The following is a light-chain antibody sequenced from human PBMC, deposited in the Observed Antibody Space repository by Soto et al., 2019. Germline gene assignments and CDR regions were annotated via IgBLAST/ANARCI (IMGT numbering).Light chain of an antibody. CDR1: QSLQYSDGNTY. J-gene: IGKJ2*01. CDR3: RMRVFWPPYT. V-gene: IGKV2-30*01. Sequence: DVVLTQSPLSLPVTLGQPASISCRSSQSLQYSDGNTYLHWFQQRPGQSPRLLIYLVSNRDSGVLARFSSSGSGTDFTLRISRREDEDVGVYYCRMRVFWPPYTFGQGTKLEIK. CDR2: LVS.